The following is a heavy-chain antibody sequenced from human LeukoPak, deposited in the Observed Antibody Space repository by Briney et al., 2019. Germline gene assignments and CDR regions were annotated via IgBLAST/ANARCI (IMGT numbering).Heavy chain of an antibody. CDR1: GGSISNYY. D-gene: IGHD3-10*01. CDR2: ISYSGST. J-gene: IGHJ6*03. V-gene: IGHV4-59*01. Sequence: SETLSLTCTVSGGSISNYYWSWIRQPPGKGLEWIGYISYSGSTNYNPSLKSRVTISVDTSKNQLSLKLSSVTAADTAVYYCARMVRGVVLGPNYYPYHMDVWGTGTTVSVSS. CDR3: ARMVRGVVLGPNYYPYHMDV.